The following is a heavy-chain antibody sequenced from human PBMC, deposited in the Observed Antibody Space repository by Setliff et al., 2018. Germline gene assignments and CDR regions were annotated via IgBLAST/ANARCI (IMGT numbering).Heavy chain of an antibody. J-gene: IGHJ4*02. Sequence: ASVKVSCKTSGYSFTSHYMHWVRQTPGQGLEWMGWIKPISGGANYAQKFEGRVTMTRDTSTSTVYMELNSLTSDDTAVYYCARAGLAAAGRKGVFDHWGQGTLVTVSS. CDR2: IKPISGGA. CDR1: GYSFTSHY. CDR3: ARAGLAAAGRKGVFDH. D-gene: IGHD6-25*01. V-gene: IGHV1-2*02.